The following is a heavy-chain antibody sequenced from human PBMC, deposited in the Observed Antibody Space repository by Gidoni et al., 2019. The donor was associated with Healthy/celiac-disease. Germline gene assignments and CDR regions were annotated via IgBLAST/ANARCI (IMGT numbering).Heavy chain of an antibody. CDR2: ISGSGGST. V-gene: IGHV3-23*01. J-gene: IGHJ4*02. CDR3: AKDTNKGPHSGSYYRRLDY. Sequence: EVQLLESGGGLVQPGGSWRPSCAAPGFTFGSYAMSWARQAPGKGLEWVSAISGSGGSTYYADSVKGRFTISRDNSKNTLYLQMISLRAEDTAVYYCAKDTNKGPHSGSYYRRLDYWGQGTLVTVSS. CDR1: GFTFGSYA. D-gene: IGHD1-26*01.